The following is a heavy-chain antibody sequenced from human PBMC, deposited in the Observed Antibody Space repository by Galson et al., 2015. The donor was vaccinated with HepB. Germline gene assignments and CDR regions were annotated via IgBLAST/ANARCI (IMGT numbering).Heavy chain of an antibody. CDR1: GFTFSSYA. CDR3: AKVRGFASGSYLDY. J-gene: IGHJ4*02. Sequence: SLRLSCAASGFTFSSYAMVWVRQAPGKGLEWVSTFSGGGGFTYYADSVKGRFTLSRDNSKNTLYLQMNSLRGEDTAVYYCAKVRGFASGSYLDYWGQGTLVTVSS. V-gene: IGHV3-23*01. D-gene: IGHD3-10*01. CDR2: FSGGGGFT.